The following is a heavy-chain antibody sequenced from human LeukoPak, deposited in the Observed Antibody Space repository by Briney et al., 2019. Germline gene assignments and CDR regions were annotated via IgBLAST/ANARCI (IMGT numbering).Heavy chain of an antibody. Sequence: SETLSLTCAVYGGSFSGYYWSWIRQPPGKGLEWIGEINHSGSTNYSPSLKSRVTISVDTSKNQFSLKLSSVTAADTAVYYCARFGSYRYYYYYYMDVWGKGTTVTVSS. J-gene: IGHJ6*03. CDR3: ARFGSYRYYYYYYMDV. D-gene: IGHD1-26*01. CDR1: GGSFSGYY. V-gene: IGHV4-34*01. CDR2: INHSGST.